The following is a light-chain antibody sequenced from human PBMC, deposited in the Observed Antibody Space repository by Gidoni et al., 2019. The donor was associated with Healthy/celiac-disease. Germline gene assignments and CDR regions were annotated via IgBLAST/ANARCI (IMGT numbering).Light chain of an antibody. CDR2: SNN. CDR1: SSNIGSNT. J-gene: IGLJ3*02. Sequence: QSVLPQPPSASGTPGQRVTISCSGSSSNIGSNTVNWSQQLPGTAPTLLIYSNNQRPSGVPDRFSGSKSGTSASLAISGLQSEDEADYYCAAWDDSLNGWVFGGGTKLTVL. CDR3: AAWDDSLNGWV. V-gene: IGLV1-44*01.